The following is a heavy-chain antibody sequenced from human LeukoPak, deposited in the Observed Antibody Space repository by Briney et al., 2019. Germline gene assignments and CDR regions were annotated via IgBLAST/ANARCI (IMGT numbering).Heavy chain of an antibody. CDR3: LRYMDYYDSSGSDY. D-gene: IGHD3-22*01. V-gene: IGHV3-48*01. Sequence: GGSLRLSCGASGLTFSTYSMNWVRQAPGKGLEWVPYISSDSGARYYADSVKGRFTISRDNAKNSLYLQMNSLRAEDTAVYYCLRYMDYYDSSGSDYWGQGTLVTVSS. CDR2: ISSDSGAR. CDR1: GLTFSTYS. J-gene: IGHJ4*02.